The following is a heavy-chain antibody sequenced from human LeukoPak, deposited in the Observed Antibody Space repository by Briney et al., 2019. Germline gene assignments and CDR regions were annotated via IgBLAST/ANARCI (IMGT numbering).Heavy chain of an antibody. V-gene: IGHV4-59*01. CDR1: GGSISSYS. J-gene: IGHJ3*02. Sequence: SETLSLTCTVSGGSISSYSWSWIRQPPGKGLEWIGYIYYSGSTNYNPSLKSRVTISVDTSKNQFSLKLSSVTAADTAVYYCARDDSGIDAFDIWGQGTMVTVSS. CDR2: IYYSGST. D-gene: IGHD3-10*01. CDR3: ARDDSGIDAFDI.